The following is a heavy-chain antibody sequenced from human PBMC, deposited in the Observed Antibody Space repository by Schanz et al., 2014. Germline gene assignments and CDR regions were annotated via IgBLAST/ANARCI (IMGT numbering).Heavy chain of an antibody. V-gene: IGHV1-2*02. CDR3: ARERCSITTCYVRFDP. CDR1: GYPFAVYS. D-gene: IGHD2-2*01. J-gene: IGHJ5*02. CDR2: INPNSGDT. Sequence: QVQLVQPGDEVKKPGASVKVSCKASGYPFAVYSIHWARQAHGQGLEFMGWINPNSGDTEYGQQFEGRVTLTRDMSMSTAYMELSSLTSDDTAVYYCARERCSITTCYVRFDPWGQGTLVTVSS.